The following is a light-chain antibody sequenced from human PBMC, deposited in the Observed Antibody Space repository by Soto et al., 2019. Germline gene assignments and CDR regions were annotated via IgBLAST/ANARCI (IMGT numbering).Light chain of an antibody. Sequence: QSVLAQPSSVSLSPGQSITISCTGTSRDVGAYNSVSWDQQHPHRAPQVIIYKGTQRPSGVSNRFSGSTSGNAASLTISALQADYEADYFCCSSAPESTYLFGTGTKVT. CDR1: SRDVGAYNS. CDR2: KGT. V-gene: IGLV2-23*01. J-gene: IGLJ1*01. CDR3: CSSAPESTYL.